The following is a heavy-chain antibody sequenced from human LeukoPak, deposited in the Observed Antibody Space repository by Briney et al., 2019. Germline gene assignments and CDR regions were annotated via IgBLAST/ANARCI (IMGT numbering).Heavy chain of an antibody. CDR2: ISSSGSTI. D-gene: IGHD5-24*01. CDR1: GFTFSDYY. J-gene: IGHJ4*02. Sequence: GGSLRLSCAASGFTFSDYYMSWIRQAPGKGLEWVSYISSSGSTIYYADSVKGRFTISRDNAKNSLYLQMNSLRAEDTAVYYCARDLAAEDGYNPNLGYWGQGTLVTVSS. CDR3: ARDLAAEDGYNPNLGY. V-gene: IGHV3-11*01.